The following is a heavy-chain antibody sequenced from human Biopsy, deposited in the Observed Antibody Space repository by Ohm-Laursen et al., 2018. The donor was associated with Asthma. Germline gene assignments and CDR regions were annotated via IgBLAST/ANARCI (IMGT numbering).Heavy chain of an antibody. Sequence: SLRLSCSAPGFTFSNFGMHWLRQAPGKGLEWLAVISDDGGQKHYGASVKGRFTISRDNSKSTVFLDMTSLKDEDTGLYFCAKDEGKVKNWFDPWGPGTRVNVSS. CDR1: GFTFSNFG. D-gene: IGHD2/OR15-2a*01. J-gene: IGHJ5*02. CDR3: AKDEGKVKNWFDP. V-gene: IGHV3-30*18. CDR2: ISDDGGQK.